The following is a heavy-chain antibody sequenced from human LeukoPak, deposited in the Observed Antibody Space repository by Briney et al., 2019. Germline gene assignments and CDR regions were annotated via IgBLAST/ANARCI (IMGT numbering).Heavy chain of an antibody. J-gene: IGHJ4*02. D-gene: IGHD3-3*01. Sequence: SETLSLTCAVSGDSVSSSNYYWSWIRQPPGKGLEWIGYIYYSGNTNYNPSLKSRVTISVDTSKSQFSLKLSSVTAADTAVYYCARSRSGYYGDVDYWGQGTLVTVSS. CDR1: GDSVSSSNYY. CDR2: IYYSGNT. V-gene: IGHV4-61*01. CDR3: ARSRSGYYGDVDY.